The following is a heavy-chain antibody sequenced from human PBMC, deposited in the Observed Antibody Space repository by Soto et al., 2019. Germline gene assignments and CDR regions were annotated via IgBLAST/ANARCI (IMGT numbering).Heavy chain of an antibody. CDR3: ARVLSFYGSGSPFDY. Sequence: PSETLSLTCTVSGGSISSSDYYWSWIRQPPGKGLEWIGYASYSGTSYYNPSLKSRVAISVDTSKNQFSLKLSSVTAADTAVYYCARVLSFYGSGSPFDYWGQGTLVTVPQ. J-gene: IGHJ4*02. D-gene: IGHD3-10*01. V-gene: IGHV4-30-4*01. CDR1: GGSISSSDYY. CDR2: ASYSGTS.